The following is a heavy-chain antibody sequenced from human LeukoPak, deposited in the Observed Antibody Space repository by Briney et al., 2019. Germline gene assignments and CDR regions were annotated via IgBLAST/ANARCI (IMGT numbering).Heavy chain of an antibody. D-gene: IGHD1-26*01. CDR1: GGSISSYY. Sequence: SETLSLTCTVSGGSISSYYWSWIRQPPGKGLEWIGYIYYSGSTNYNPSLKSRVTISVDTSKNQFSLKLSSVTAADTAVYYCARVPKSGRHQYYFDHWGQGTLVTVSS. CDR3: ARVPKSGRHQYYFDH. J-gene: IGHJ4*02. CDR2: IYYSGST. V-gene: IGHV4-59*12.